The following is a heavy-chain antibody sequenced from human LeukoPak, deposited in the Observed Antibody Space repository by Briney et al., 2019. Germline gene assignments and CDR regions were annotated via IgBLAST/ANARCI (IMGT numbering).Heavy chain of an antibody. CDR1: GGSFSGYY. D-gene: IGHD6-13*01. CDR3: ARALAAAGTNYYYYMDV. CDR2: INHSGST. V-gene: IGHV4-34*01. J-gene: IGHJ6*03. Sequence: PSETLSLTCAVYGGSFSGYYWSWIRQPPGKGLEWIGEINHSGSTNYNPSLKSRVTISVDTSKDQFSLKLSSVTAADTAVYYCARALAAAGTNYYYYMDVWGKGTTVTVSS.